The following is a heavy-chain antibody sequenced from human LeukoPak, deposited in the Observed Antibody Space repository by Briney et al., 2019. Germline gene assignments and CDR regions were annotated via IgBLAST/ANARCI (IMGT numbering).Heavy chain of an antibody. CDR1: GFTFSSYE. J-gene: IGHJ1*01. V-gene: IGHV3-48*03. Sequence: GGSLRLSCAASGFTFSSYEMNWVRQAPGKGLESVSYISNSGTAIYYADSEKGRFTISRDNAKSSLYLQMNSLRAEDTAVYYCARAGYSMDTEYFQHWGQGTLVTVSS. CDR3: ARAGYSMDTEYFQH. D-gene: IGHD5-18*01. CDR2: ISNSGTAI.